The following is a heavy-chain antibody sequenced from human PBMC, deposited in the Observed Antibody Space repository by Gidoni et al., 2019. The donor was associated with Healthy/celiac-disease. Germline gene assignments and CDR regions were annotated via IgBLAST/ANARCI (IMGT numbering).Heavy chain of an antibody. CDR1: GSSISTVGYS. V-gene: IGHV4-30-2*01. CDR3: ARGCHRSGDAFDI. D-gene: IGHD2-15*01. Sequence: QLQLQESGSGLMKPSQTLSLTYAVPGSSISTVGYSWSWIRQPPGKGLEWIGYIDHSGSTYYNPSLKSRVTISVDRSKNQFSLKLSSVTAADTAVYYCARGCHRSGDAFDIWGQGTMVTVSS. CDR2: IDHSGST. J-gene: IGHJ3*02.